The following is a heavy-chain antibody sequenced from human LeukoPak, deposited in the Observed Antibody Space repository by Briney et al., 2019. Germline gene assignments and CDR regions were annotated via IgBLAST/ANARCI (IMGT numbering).Heavy chain of an antibody. V-gene: IGHV3-74*01. CDR2: INSDGSST. D-gene: IGHD3-10*01. CDR1: GFTFSSYW. Sequence: GGSLRLSCAASGFTFSSYWMHWVRQAPGKGLVWVSRINSDGSSTSYADSVKGRFTISRDNAKSTLYLQMNSLRAEDTAVYYCARDPGRFGEFDYWGQGTLVTVSS. J-gene: IGHJ4*02. CDR3: ARDPGRFGEFDY.